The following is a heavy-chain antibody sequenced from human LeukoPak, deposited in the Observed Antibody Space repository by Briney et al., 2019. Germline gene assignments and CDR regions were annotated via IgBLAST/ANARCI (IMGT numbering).Heavy chain of an antibody. CDR1: GGSISSYY. J-gene: IGHJ3*02. CDR2: IYYSGST. D-gene: IGHD2-2*01. CDR3: ARIIVVPAAKAAFDI. Sequence: SETLSLTCTVSGGSISSYYWSWIRQPPGKGLEWIGYIYYSGSTNYNPSLKSRVTISVDTSKNQFSLKLSSVTGADTAVYYCARIIVVPAAKAAFDIWGQGTMVTVSS. V-gene: IGHV4-59*01.